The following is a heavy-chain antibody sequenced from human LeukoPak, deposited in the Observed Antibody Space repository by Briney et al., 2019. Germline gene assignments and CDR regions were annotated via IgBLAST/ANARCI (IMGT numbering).Heavy chain of an antibody. J-gene: IGHJ3*02. V-gene: IGHV3-23*01. CDR2: ISGSGGST. CDR1: GFTFSSYA. D-gene: IGHD3-3*01. CDR3: AKGLMSSITIFGVVIIGDAFDI. Sequence: GGSLRLSCAASGFTFSSYAMSWVRQAPGKGLEWVSAISGSGGSTYYADSVKGRFTISRDNSKNTLYLQMNSLRAEDTAVYYCAKGLMSSITIFGVVIIGDAFDIWGQGTMVTVSS.